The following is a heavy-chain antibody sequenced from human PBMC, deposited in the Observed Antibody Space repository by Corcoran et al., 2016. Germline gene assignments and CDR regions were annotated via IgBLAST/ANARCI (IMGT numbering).Heavy chain of an antibody. V-gene: IGHV3-7*01. CDR3: ARDYSSGWFDAFDI. Sequence: EVQLVESGGGLVQPGGSLRLSCAASGFTFSSYWMSWVRQAPGKGLEWVANIKQDGSEKYYVDSVKGRFTISRDNAKNSLYLQMNSLRAEDTAVYYCARDYSSGWFDAFDIWGQGTMVTGSS. D-gene: IGHD6-19*01. CDR1: GFTFSSYW. J-gene: IGHJ3*02. CDR2: IKQDGSEK.